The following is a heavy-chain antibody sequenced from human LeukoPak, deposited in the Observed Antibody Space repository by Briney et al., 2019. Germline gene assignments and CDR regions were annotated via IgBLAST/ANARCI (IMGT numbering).Heavy chain of an antibody. J-gene: IGHJ4*02. CDR3: ARGLIAAAGTGCD. Sequence: GGSLRLSCAASGFTFSSYSMNWVRQAPGKGLEWVSSISSSSSYIYYADSVKGRFTISRDNAKNSLYLQMNSLRAEDTAVYYCARGLIAAAGTGCDWGQGTLVTVSS. CDR2: ISSSSSYI. V-gene: IGHV3-21*01. D-gene: IGHD6-13*01. CDR1: GFTFSSYS.